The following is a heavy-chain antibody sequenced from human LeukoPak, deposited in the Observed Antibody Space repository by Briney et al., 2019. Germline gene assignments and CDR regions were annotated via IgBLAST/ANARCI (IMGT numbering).Heavy chain of an antibody. CDR2: IYHSGST. CDR1: GGSISSGAYY. CDR3: ARARDYYDSSGRRDAFDI. Sequence: PSETLSLTCTVPGGSISSGAYYWSWIRQHPGKGLEWIGYIYHSGSTYYNPPLKSRLTISVEMSKNQLSLKLSSVTAADTAVYYCARARDYYDSSGRRDAFDIWGQGTMVTVSS. J-gene: IGHJ3*02. D-gene: IGHD3-22*01. V-gene: IGHV4-31*03.